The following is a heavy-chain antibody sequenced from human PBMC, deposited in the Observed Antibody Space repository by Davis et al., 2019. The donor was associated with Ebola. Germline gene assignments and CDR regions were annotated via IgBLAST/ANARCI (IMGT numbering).Heavy chain of an antibody. CDR2: IKSKTGGGTT. D-gene: IGHD4-23*01. CDR1: GFTFSNAW. Sequence: GESLKISCAASGFTFSNAWMNGVRQAPGKGLEWVGRIKSKTGGGTTDYAAPVKGRFTISRDDSKNTLYLQMNSLKTEDTAVYYCTTTQTTVVKDYWGQGTLVTVSS. J-gene: IGHJ4*02. V-gene: IGHV3-15*07. CDR3: TTTQTTVVKDY.